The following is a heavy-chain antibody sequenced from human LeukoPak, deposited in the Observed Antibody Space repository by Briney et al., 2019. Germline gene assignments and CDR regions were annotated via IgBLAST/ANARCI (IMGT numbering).Heavy chain of an antibody. CDR2: VYSGGTT. D-gene: IGHD6-13*01. J-gene: IGHJ5*02. CDR1: GFTFRSNY. V-gene: IGHV3-53*01. CDR3: ARVKVAVAGIGWFDP. Sequence: GGSLRLSCVASGFTFRSNYMSWVRQAPGRGLEWVSVVYSGGTTYYADSVKGRFTISRDNSKNTLYLQMNSLRAEDTAVYYCARVKVAVAGIGWFDPWGQGSLVTVSS.